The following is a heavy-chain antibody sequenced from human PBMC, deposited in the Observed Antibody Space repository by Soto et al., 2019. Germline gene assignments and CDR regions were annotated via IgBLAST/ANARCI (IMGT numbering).Heavy chain of an antibody. CDR3: ARLTYWNGVLDP. D-gene: IGHD1-1*01. J-gene: IGHJ5*02. V-gene: IGHV4-59*12. Sequence: PSETLSLTCTVSGGSISSNYWTWIRQPPGKGLEWIGYVYNSGSTNYNPSLKSRVTISEDTSKSQFSLKVNSVTAADTAVYYCARLTYWNGVLDPWGQGTLVTVSS. CDR2: VYNSGST. CDR1: GGSISSNY.